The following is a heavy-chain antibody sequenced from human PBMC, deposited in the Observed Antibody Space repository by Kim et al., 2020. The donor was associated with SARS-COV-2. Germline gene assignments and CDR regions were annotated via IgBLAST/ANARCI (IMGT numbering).Heavy chain of an antibody. CDR2: GNP. V-gene: IGHV7-4-1*02. D-gene: IGHD5-18*01. CDR3: AKGGLQFDP. J-gene: IGHJ5*02. Sequence: GNPMYAPGFTGRFVLSSDTSVNTAYLDVSGLKAEDTAVYYCAKGGLQFDPWGQGTLVTVSS.